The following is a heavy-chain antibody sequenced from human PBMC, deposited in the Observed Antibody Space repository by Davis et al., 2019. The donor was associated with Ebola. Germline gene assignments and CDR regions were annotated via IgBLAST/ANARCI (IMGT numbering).Heavy chain of an antibody. CDR1: GFTFSAYE. CDR2: ISYDGSID. D-gene: IGHD1-26*01. J-gene: IGHJ4*02. CDR3: VRDTIEGATTFDY. V-gene: IGHV3-30*04. Sequence: GESLKISCVASGFTFSAYEMHWVRQAPGKGLEWVAIISYDGSIDYFADSVKGRFTISRDNSKNTLYLQMNSLRAEDTAVYYCVRDTIEGATTFDYWGQGTLVTVSS.